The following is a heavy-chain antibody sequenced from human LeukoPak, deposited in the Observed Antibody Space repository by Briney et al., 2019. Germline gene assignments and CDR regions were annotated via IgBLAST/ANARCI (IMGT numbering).Heavy chain of an antibody. D-gene: IGHD3-10*01. V-gene: IGHV4-61*02. CDR2: IYTTGSP. Sequence: SGTLSLTCTVSGGSISSTNYYWTWIRQPAGKGLEWIGRIYTTGSPSYSPSLKSRVTISVDTSTNQFSLKLTSVSAADTAVYYCARDRGITTARGVPSWFDPWGQGTLVTVSS. CDR1: GGSISSTNYY. CDR3: ARDRGITTARGVPSWFDP. J-gene: IGHJ5*02.